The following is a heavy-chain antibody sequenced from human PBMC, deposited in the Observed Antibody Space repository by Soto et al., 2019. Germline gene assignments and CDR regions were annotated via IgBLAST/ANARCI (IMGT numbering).Heavy chain of an antibody. V-gene: IGHV1-8*01. CDR2: MNPNSGNT. CDR1: GYTFTSYD. CDR3: ARGGPATAMDYLDY. J-gene: IGHJ4*02. D-gene: IGHD2-2*01. Sequence: QVQLVQSGAEVKKPGASVKVSCKASGYTFTSYDINWVRQATGQGLEWMGWMNPNSGNTGYAQKFQGRVTMTRNPSISTAYRELSSLRSEDTAVYYCARGGPATAMDYLDYWGQGTLVTVSS.